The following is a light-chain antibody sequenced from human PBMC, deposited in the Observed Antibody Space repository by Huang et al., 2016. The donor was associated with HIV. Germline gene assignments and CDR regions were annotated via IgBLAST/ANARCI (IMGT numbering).Light chain of an antibody. CDR3: QQYYSTPPVT. Sequence: DIVMTQSPDSLAVSLGERATINCKSSQSVLYNSKNKNYLAWYQQKPGQTPKLLIYWASTRESGVPDRFSGSGSGTDFTLTISSLQAEDVAVYYCQQYYSTPPVTFGPGTKVDIK. CDR2: WAS. V-gene: IGKV4-1*01. J-gene: IGKJ3*01. CDR1: QSVLYNSKNKNY.